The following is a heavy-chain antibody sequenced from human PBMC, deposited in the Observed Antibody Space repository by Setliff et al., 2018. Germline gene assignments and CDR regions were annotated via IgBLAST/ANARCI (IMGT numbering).Heavy chain of an antibody. CDR3: ARSPSSGAYWNPRPFYSDY. Sequence: SETLSLTCSVSGASITSGGFYWTWIRQPAGKGLEWIGHISPSGSTTYNPSVKSRVTISLYTSKNHFSLKLDSVTAADTALYYCARSPSSGAYWNPRPFYSDYWARGTLVTVSS. J-gene: IGHJ4*02. V-gene: IGHV4-61*09. CDR1: GASITSGGFY. D-gene: IGHD1-26*01. CDR2: ISPSGST.